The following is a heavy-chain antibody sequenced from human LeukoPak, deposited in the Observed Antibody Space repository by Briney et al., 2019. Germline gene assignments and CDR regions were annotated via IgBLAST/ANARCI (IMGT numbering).Heavy chain of an antibody. Sequence: PSETLSLTCTVSGGSIRSYYWSWIGQPPGKGLEWIGYIYYSGSTNYNPSLKSRVTISVDTSKNHFSLKLSSVTAADTAVYYCPRDRAGYSSPIWGQGTLVTVSS. CDR3: PRDRAGYSSPI. J-gene: IGHJ4*02. D-gene: IGHD6-13*01. CDR2: IYYSGST. V-gene: IGHV4-59*01. CDR1: GGSIRSYY.